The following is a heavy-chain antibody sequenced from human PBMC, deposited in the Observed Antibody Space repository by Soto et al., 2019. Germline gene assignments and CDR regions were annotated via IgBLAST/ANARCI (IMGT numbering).Heavy chain of an antibody. CDR3: ACATSGNCGVFDF. CDR2: VDPEGRGT. V-gene: IGHV1-69-2*01. D-gene: IGHD6-25*01. J-gene: IGHJ3*01. Sequence: EVQLVQSGAEVKKPGATMKISCKASGYTFSDYFMHWIQQAPGKGLEWMGLVDPEGRGTIYSEKFQGRLTLSADTATHPAYMALSNLGSEYTAVYYCACATSGNCGVFDFWGQGTLVTVAS. CDR1: GYTFSDYF.